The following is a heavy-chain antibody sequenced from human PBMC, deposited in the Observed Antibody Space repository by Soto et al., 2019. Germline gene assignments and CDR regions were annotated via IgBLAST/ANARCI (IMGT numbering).Heavy chain of an antibody. D-gene: IGHD2-2*01. CDR1: GFTLSTYW. Sequence: GGSLRLSCAASGFTLSTYWMHWVRQAPGKGLVWVSRINSDGSSTTYADSVRGRFTISRDNAKNTLYLQMNSLRAEDTAVYYCARDGDIVLVPAAQHYYGMDVWGQGTTVTVSS. V-gene: IGHV3-74*01. CDR2: INSDGSST. J-gene: IGHJ6*02. CDR3: ARDGDIVLVPAAQHYYGMDV.